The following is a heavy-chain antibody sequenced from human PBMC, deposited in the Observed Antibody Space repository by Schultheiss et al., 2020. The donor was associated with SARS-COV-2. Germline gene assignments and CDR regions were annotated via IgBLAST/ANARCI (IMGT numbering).Heavy chain of an antibody. CDR3: ARGLEGARLRH. Sequence: SETLSLTCAVSGGSISSGGYSWSWIRQPPGKGLEWIGHIHHSGNTYYNSSLKSRVTMSVHTSKKHFSLKLNSVAAADTAVYYCARGLEGARLRHWGQGTLVTVSS. D-gene: IGHD1-26*01. CDR2: IHHSGNT. CDR1: GGSISSGGYS. J-gene: IGHJ1*01. V-gene: IGHV4-30-2*01.